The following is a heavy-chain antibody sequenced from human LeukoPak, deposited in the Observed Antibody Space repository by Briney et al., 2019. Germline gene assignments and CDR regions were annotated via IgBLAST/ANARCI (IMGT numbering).Heavy chain of an antibody. Sequence: ASVKVSCKASGYTFTGYSMHWVRQAPGQGLEWMGWINPNSGGTNYAQKFQGRVTMTRDTSISTAYMELSRLRSDDTAVYYCARIEYSSSAGDWFDPWGQGTLVTVSS. CDR1: GYTFTGYS. V-gene: IGHV1-2*02. CDR3: ARIEYSSSAGDWFDP. CDR2: INPNSGGT. J-gene: IGHJ5*02. D-gene: IGHD6-6*01.